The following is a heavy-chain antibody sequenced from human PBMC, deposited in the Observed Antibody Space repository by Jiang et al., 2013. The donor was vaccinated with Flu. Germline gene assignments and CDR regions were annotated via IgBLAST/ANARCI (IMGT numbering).Heavy chain of an antibody. D-gene: IGHD6-13*01. CDR1: GGSFSSYY. CDR3: ARDLFYPAGKGRRTYNWFDP. V-gene: IGHV4-4*07. J-gene: IGHJ5*02. Sequence: LLKPSETLSLTCTVSGGSFSSYYWSWIRQPAGKGLEWIGRIYSTGSTNYNPSLNSRVTMSVDTSKNQFSLNLSSVTAADTAVYYCARDLFYPAGKGRRTYNWFDPWGQGALVTVSS. CDR2: IYSTGST.